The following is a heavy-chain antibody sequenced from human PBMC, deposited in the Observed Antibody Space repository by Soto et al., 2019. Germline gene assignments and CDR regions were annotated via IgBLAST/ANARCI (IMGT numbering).Heavy chain of an antibody. CDR1: GGSISSSYW. D-gene: IGHD2-8*02. J-gene: IGHJ4*02. Sequence: SETLSLTCAVSGGSISSSYWWSWVRQPPGKGLEWIGEIYHSGNTNYNPSLKSRVTISVDKSKNQFSLKLSSVTAADTAVYYCARDKITGLFDYWGQGTLVTVSS. V-gene: IGHV4-4*02. CDR3: ARDKITGLFDY. CDR2: IYHSGNT.